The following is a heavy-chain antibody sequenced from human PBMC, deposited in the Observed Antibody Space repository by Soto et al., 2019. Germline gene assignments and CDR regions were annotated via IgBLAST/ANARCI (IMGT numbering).Heavy chain of an antibody. CDR2: IYYSGST. D-gene: IGHD3-3*01. V-gene: IGHV4-59*01. J-gene: IGHJ5*02. CDR1: GGSISSYY. Sequence: SETLSLTCIVSGGSISSYYWSWIRQPPGKGLEWIGYIYYSGSTNYNPSLKSRVTISVDTSKNQFSLKLSSVTAADTAVYYCARAYDPPKNWFDPWGQGTLVTVSS. CDR3: ARAYDPPKNWFDP.